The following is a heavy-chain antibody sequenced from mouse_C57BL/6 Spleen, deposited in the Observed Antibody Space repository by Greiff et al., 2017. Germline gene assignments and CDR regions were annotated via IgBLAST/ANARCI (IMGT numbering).Heavy chain of an antibody. V-gene: IGHV1-18*01. D-gene: IGHD1-1*01. CDR3: ARDYYGRNFDV. CDR1: GYTFTDSY. CDR2: INPNNGGT. J-gene: IGHJ1*03. Sequence: VQLQPSGPALVKPGASVKIPCKASGYTFTDSYMDWVKQSHGKSLEWIGDINPNNGGTIYNQQFKGKATLTVDKSASTAYMELRRLTSEDTALYYCARDYYGRNFDVWGTGTTVTVSS.